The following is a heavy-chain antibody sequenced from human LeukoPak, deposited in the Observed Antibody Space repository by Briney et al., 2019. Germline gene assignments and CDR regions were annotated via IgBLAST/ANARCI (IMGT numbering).Heavy chain of an antibody. CDR3: ARDLSSGYFDY. Sequence: PGGSLRLSCAASGFTFSSYAMSWVRQAPGKGLEWVANIKQDGSEKYYVDSVKGRFTISRDNAKNSLYLQMNSLRAEDTAVYYCARDLSSGYFDYWGQGTLVTVSS. V-gene: IGHV3-7*01. J-gene: IGHJ4*02. D-gene: IGHD6-25*01. CDR1: GFTFSSYA. CDR2: IKQDGSEK.